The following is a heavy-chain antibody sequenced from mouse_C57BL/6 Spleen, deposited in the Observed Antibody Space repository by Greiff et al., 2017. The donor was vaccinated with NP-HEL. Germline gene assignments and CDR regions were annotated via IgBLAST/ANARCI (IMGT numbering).Heavy chain of an antibody. Sequence: VQLQQSGPELVKPGASVKISCKASGYSFTDYNMNWVKQSNGKSLEWIGVINPNYGTTSYNQKFKGKATLTVDQSSSTAYTQLNSLTSEDSAVYYCARGDYGSSYEGDWYFDVWGTGTTVTVSS. D-gene: IGHD1-1*01. J-gene: IGHJ1*03. CDR1: GYSFTDYN. CDR2: INPNYGTT. CDR3: ARGDYGSSYEGDWYFDV. V-gene: IGHV1-39*01.